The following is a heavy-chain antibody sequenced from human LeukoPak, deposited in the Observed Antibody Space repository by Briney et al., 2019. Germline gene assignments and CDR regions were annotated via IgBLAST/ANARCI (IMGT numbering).Heavy chain of an antibody. V-gene: IGHV3-23*01. CDR1: GCTFSSYV. CDR3: AKASVGSSWPDY. CDR2: ISGSGGGT. J-gene: IGHJ4*02. Sequence: GGSLRLSCAVSGCTFSSYVMSWVRQAPGKGREGVSAISGSGGGTYYADSVKGRFTISSDNSKNTLYLQMNSLRAEDTAVYYCAKASVGSSWPDYWGQGALVTVSS. D-gene: IGHD6-13*01.